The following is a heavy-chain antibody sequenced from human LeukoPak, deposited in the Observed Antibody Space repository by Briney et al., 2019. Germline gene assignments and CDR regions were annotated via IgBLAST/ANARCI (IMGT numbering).Heavy chain of an antibody. Sequence: SETLSLTCTVSGGSISSYYWNWIRQSAGKGLEWIGYIYYSGSTHYNPSLKSRVTISVDTSKNQFSLRLTSVTAADTAVYYCARRYSSWSSFDYWGQGTLVTVSS. J-gene: IGHJ4*02. CDR2: IYYSGST. CDR3: ARRYSSWSSFDY. D-gene: IGHD6-13*01. CDR1: GGSISSYY. V-gene: IGHV4-59*01.